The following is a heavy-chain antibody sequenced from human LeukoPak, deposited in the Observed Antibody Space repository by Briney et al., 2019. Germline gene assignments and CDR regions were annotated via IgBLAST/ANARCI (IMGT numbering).Heavy chain of an antibody. Sequence: GGSLRLSCAASGFTSSDHYMSWIRQAPGKGLELVSYISGSGSPIYYADSVKGRFTISRDNAKNSLYLQMNSLRAEDTAVYYCAKDGATGEPSLYFDYWGQGTLVTVSS. J-gene: IGHJ4*02. D-gene: IGHD7-27*01. V-gene: IGHV3-11*01. CDR1: GFTSSDHY. CDR2: ISGSGSPI. CDR3: AKDGATGEPSLYFDY.